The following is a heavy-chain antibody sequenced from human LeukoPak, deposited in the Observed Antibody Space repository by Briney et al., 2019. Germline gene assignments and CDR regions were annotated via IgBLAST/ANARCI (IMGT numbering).Heavy chain of an antibody. CDR1: GFTFSSYG. D-gene: IGHD3-3*01. V-gene: IGHV3-33*06. CDR2: IWSDGSNE. J-gene: IGHJ5*02. Sequence: SGGSLRLSCAASGFTFSSYGMHWVRQAPGKGLEWVAVIWSDGSNEYYADSLKGRFTISRDNSKSTLYLQMNSLRAEDTAVYYCAKANYDFWSGYLNWFDPWGQGTLVTVSS. CDR3: AKANYDFWSGYLNWFDP.